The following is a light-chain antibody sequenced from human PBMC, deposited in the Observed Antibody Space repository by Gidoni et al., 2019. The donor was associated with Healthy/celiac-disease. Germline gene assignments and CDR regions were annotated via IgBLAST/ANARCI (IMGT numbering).Light chain of an antibody. Sequence: IVLTQSPGTLALSPGGRSTLSCRASQSVSSSYLAWYQQNPGQAPRLLSYGASIRATGIPDRFRGSGSGTDFTLTISRPEPEDVAVYYCQQYGSSRWTFGQGTKVEIK. J-gene: IGKJ1*01. CDR2: GAS. CDR3: QQYGSSRWT. CDR1: QSVSSSY. V-gene: IGKV3-20*01.